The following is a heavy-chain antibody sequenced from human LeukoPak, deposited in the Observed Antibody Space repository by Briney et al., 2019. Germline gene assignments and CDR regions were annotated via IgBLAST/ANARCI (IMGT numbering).Heavy chain of an antibody. Sequence: SETLSLTCTVSGGSISSSAYYWGWIRRPPGKGLEWIGSIHSSGSTYYNPSLKSRVTISVDTSKNQFSLKLSSVTAADTAVYYCARARHHYDFWSDRGEDTMEEPNWSYCFDYWGQGTLVTVSS. CDR3: ARARHHYDFWSDRGEDTMEEPNWSYCFDY. CDR2: IHSSGST. CDR1: GGSISSSAYY. V-gene: IGHV4-39*07. J-gene: IGHJ4*02. D-gene: IGHD3-3*01.